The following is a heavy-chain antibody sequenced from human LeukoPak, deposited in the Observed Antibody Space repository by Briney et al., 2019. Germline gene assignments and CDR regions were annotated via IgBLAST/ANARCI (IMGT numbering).Heavy chain of an antibody. D-gene: IGHD3-16*02. V-gene: IGHV4-34*01. CDR2: INHSGST. J-gene: IGHJ4*02. CDR3: ARGSRDYDYVWGSYRHEYYFDY. CDR1: GGSFSGYY. Sequence: SETLSLTCAVYGGSFSGYYWSWIRQPPGKGLEWIGEINHSGSTNYNPSLKSRVTIPVDTSKNQFSLKLSSVTAADTAVYYCARGSRDYDYVWGSYRHEYYFDYWGQETLVTVSS.